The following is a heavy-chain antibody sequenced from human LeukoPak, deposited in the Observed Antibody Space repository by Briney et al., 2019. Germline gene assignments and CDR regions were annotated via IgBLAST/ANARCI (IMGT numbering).Heavy chain of an antibody. D-gene: IGHD3-10*01. CDR3: AKGSGNGYGSGPFDY. CDR1: GFTFSDYY. J-gene: IGHJ4*02. V-gene: IGHV3-11*01. CDR2: ISRGGSTI. Sequence: GGSLRLSCAASGFTFSDYYMSWIRQAPGKGLEWVSYISRGGSTIYYADSVKGRFTISRDNSKNTVSLQMSSLRAEDTALYYCAKGSGNGYGSGPFDYWGQGTLVTVSS.